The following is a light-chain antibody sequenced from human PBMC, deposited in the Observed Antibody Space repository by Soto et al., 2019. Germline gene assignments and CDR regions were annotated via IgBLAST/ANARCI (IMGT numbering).Light chain of an antibody. J-gene: IGLJ2*01. CDR2: DVS. CDR1: SSDVGGYNY. Sequence: QSVLTQPASVSGSPGQSITISCTGTSSDVGGYNYVSWYQQHPGKAPKLMIYDVSNRPSGVSNRFSGSKSGNTDSLTISGLHAEDEADYYCSPYISSSTIVVFGGGTKLTVL. CDR3: SPYISSSTIVV. V-gene: IGLV2-14*01.